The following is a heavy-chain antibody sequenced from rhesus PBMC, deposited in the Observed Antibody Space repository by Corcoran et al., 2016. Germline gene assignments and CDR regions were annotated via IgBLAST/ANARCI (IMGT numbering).Heavy chain of an antibody. V-gene: IGHV4-173*01. CDR2: ISGSGGRT. D-gene: IGHD1-44*01. Sequence: QVQLQDSGPGLVKPSETLSLTCAVSGDSTSSNFLSWIRQPPGEGLEWIGRISGSGGRTDSNPSLKSRLTISTDRSRNQFSLRLTSVTGADTAVYYCTRDGDYNGPRGDYWGQGVLVTVSS. CDR3: TRDGDYNGPRGDY. CDR1: GDSTSSNF. J-gene: IGHJ4*01.